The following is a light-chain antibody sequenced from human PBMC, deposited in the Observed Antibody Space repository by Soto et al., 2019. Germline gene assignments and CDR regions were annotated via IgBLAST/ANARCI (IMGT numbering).Light chain of an antibody. CDR1: QGISSY. V-gene: IGKV1-8*01. CDR2: AAS. Sequence: IRITKTQYSLSASTGDRFTITCRASQGISSYLAWYQQKPGKAPKLLIYAASTLQSGVPSRFSGSGSGTDFTLTISCLQSEDFATYYCQQYYIYPYPFGQVTNVAIK. CDR3: QQYYIYPYP. J-gene: IGKJ2*01.